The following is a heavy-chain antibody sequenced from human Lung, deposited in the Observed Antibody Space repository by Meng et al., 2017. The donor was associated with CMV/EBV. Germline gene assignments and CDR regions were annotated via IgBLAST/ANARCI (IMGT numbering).Heavy chain of an antibody. CDR1: GLTFSSDA. J-gene: IGHJ4*02. Sequence: GGSLRLSCAASGLTFSSDAMSWVRQAPGKGLEWVSSISGSGISTYYADSVKGRFTISRDNSENTLYLQMHSLRAEDTAFYFCAHGLLSALVDYFDYWGQGTLVTVSS. D-gene: IGHD2-15*01. CDR2: ISGSGIST. CDR3: AHGLLSALVDYFDY. V-gene: IGHV3-23*01.